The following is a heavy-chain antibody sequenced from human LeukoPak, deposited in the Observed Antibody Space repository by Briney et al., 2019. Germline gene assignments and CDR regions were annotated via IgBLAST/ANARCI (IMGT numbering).Heavy chain of an antibody. Sequence: GGSLRLSCAASGLTFSSHWMHWVRQAPGKGLVWVSRITNDGSSTTYADSVKGRFTISRDNSKNTLYLQMNSLRAEDTAVYYCAKDSWPTVTTQVFDYWGQGTLVTVSS. CDR3: AKDSWPTVTTQVFDY. V-gene: IGHV3-74*01. D-gene: IGHD4-17*01. CDR2: ITNDGSST. J-gene: IGHJ4*02. CDR1: GLTFSSHW.